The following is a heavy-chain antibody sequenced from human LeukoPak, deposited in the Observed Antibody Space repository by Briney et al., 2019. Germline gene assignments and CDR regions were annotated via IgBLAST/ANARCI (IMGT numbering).Heavy chain of an antibody. CDR1: GGSISSYY. CDR3: ARPRRTYYYGSGSYYNVYFDY. CDR2: IYYSGST. D-gene: IGHD3-10*01. V-gene: IGHV4-59*12. Sequence: SETLSLTCTVSGGSISSYYWSWIRQPPGKGLEWTGYIYYSGSTNYNPSLESRVTISVDTSKNQFSLKLSSVAAADTAVYYCARPRRTYYYGSGSYYNVYFDYWGQGTLVTVSS. J-gene: IGHJ4*02.